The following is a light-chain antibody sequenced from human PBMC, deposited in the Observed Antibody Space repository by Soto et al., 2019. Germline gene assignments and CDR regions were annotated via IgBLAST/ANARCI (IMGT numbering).Light chain of an antibody. CDR2: GAS. V-gene: IGKV3-20*01. CDR3: HQYGSSPLT. J-gene: IGKJ1*01. Sequence: EIVLTQSPGTLSLSPGERATLSCRASQTLSSSYLAWYQQKPGRAPRLLIYGASNRATGIPDRFSGSGSGTDFTLTINRLVPEDFAVYYCHQYGSSPLTFLQGTKVEIK. CDR1: QTLSSSY.